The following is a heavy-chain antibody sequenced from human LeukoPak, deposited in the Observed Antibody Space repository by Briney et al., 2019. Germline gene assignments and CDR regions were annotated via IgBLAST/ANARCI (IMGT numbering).Heavy chain of an antibody. CDR1: VRSLSQYY. J-gene: IGHJ4*02. V-gene: IGHV4-4*07. CDR2: ISASGNT. D-gene: IGHD2-21*02. Sequence: SETLSLTCTVSVRSLSQYYWIWTPQPAGKALEWISRISASGNTNYNPYLKSRVTMSVDTSMNLFALKLSSVTAADTAVYCCARQGVATAIDYWGQGTLVTVSS. CDR3: ARQGVATAIDY.